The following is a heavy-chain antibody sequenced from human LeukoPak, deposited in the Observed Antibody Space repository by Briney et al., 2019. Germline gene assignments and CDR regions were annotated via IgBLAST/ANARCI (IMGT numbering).Heavy chain of an antibody. D-gene: IGHD1-1*01. CDR2: IYYSGGT. J-gene: IGHJ4*02. CDR1: GGSISSSSYY. Sequence: SETLSLTCTVSGGSISSSSYYWGWIRQPPGKGLEWIGSIYYSGGTYYNPSLKSRVTISIDTSKNQFSLRLRSVTAADTAVYYCARDGNALWGQGTLVTVSS. CDR3: ARDGNAL. V-gene: IGHV4-39*07.